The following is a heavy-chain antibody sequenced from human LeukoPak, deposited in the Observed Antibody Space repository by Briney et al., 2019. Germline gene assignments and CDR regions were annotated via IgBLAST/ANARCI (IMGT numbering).Heavy chain of an antibody. Sequence: GGSLRLSCAASGFTFSSYSMNWVRQAPGKGLEWVSSISSSSSYIYYADSVKGRFTISRDNAKNSLYLQMNSLRAEDTAVYYCAREVNIAAAGTYFDYWGQGTLVTVSS. CDR2: ISSSSSYI. D-gene: IGHD6-13*01. CDR3: AREVNIAAAGTYFDY. V-gene: IGHV3-21*01. CDR1: GFTFSSYS. J-gene: IGHJ4*02.